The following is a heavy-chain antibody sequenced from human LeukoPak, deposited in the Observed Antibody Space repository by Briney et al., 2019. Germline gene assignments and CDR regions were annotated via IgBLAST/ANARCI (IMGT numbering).Heavy chain of an antibody. V-gene: IGHV4-61*02. D-gene: IGHD2-2*01. CDR2: IYTSGST. Sequence: SETLSLTCTVSGGSISSGSYYWSWIRQPAGKGLEWIGRIYTSGSTNYNPSLKSRVTISVDTSKNQFSLKLSSVTAADTAVYYCARVGIVVVPAAAYNWFDPWGQGTLVTVSS. J-gene: IGHJ5*02. CDR1: GGSISSGSYY. CDR3: ARVGIVVVPAAAYNWFDP.